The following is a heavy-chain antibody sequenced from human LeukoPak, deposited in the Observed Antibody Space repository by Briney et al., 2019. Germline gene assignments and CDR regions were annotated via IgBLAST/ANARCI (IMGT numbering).Heavy chain of an antibody. V-gene: IGHV3-53*01. CDR3: AKDLTGGDYDDPFDL. CDR2: IHRDGPT. J-gene: IGHJ3*01. D-gene: IGHD4-17*01. CDR1: GFSVANNY. Sequence: GGSLRLSCAASGFSVANNYMSWVRQAPGKGLEWVSVIHRDGPTYYADSVRGRFTISRDNSKNTLYLQMDSLRAEDTAVYYCAKDLTGGDYDDPFDLWGQGTMVSVSS.